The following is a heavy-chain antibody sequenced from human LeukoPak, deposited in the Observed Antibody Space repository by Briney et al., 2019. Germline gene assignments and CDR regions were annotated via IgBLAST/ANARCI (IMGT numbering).Heavy chain of an antibody. CDR2: IYYSGST. Sequence: DTLSLPCTVSGRSISSSSYYWAWLRQPPGRGLEWIGSIYYSGSTYYHPSLKSRVNISVDTSKNQFSLKLSSVTAADTAVYYCALEGGVGHFDYWGQGTLVTVSS. D-gene: IGHD2-15*01. CDR1: GRSISSSSYY. CDR3: ALEGGVGHFDY. J-gene: IGHJ4*02. V-gene: IGHV4-39*01.